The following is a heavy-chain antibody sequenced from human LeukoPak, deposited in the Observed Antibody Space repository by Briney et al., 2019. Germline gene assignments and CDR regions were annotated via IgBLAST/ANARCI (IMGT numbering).Heavy chain of an antibody. V-gene: IGHV1-24*01. CDR1: GYSLTELS. Sequence: ASVKVSCEVSGYSLTELSMHWVRQTLDKGLEWMGAFDPGDAETIFAQKFQGRVTLTEDTSTDTAYMELTSLGAEDTAVYYCATFVPYPDSSNFYIHAFHIWGRGTMVTVSS. CDR2: FDPGDAET. CDR3: ATFVPYPDSSNFYIHAFHI. J-gene: IGHJ3*02. D-gene: IGHD2/OR15-2a*01.